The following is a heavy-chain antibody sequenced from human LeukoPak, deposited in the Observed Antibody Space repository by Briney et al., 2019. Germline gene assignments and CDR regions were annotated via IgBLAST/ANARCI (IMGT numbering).Heavy chain of an antibody. V-gene: IGHV3-21*01. CDR1: GFTFSSYS. D-gene: IGHD6-19*01. Sequence: PGGSLRLSCAASGFTFSSYSMNWVRQAPGKGLEWVSSISSSSSYIYYADSVKGRFTISRDNAKNSLYLQMNSLRAEDTAVYYCARGPNSSGSGGDYWGQGTLVTVSS. CDR2: ISSSSSYI. J-gene: IGHJ4*02. CDR3: ARGPNSSGSGGDY.